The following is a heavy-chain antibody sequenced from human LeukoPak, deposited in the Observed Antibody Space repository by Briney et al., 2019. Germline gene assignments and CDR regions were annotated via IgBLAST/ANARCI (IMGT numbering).Heavy chain of an antibody. CDR3: ARHVVVMTAWFDP. J-gene: IGHJ5*02. D-gene: IGHD3-22*01. Sequence: SVKVSCKASRGTFSSYAISWVRQAPGQGLEWMGGIIPIFGTANYAQKFQGRVTITADESTSTAYMELSSLRSEDTAVYYCARHVVVMTAWFDPWGQGTLVTVSS. CDR2: IIPIFGTA. V-gene: IGHV1-69*13. CDR1: RGTFSSYA.